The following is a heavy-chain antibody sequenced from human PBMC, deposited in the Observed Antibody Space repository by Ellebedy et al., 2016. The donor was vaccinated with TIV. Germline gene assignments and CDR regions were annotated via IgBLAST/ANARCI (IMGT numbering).Heavy chain of an antibody. CDR3: ARRMGRRSLYGGFVGAFDI. J-gene: IGHJ3*02. V-gene: IGHV4-39*01. Sequence: SETLSLTXRVSGGTISSSSFYWGWLRQAPGKGLEWIGSIYYSGVTYYNPSLKSRLTITVDTSKNQFSLRLTSVTAADTALYYCARRMGRRSLYGGFVGAFDIWGQGTTVNVSS. CDR1: GGTISSSSFY. CDR2: IYYSGVT. D-gene: IGHD4-23*01.